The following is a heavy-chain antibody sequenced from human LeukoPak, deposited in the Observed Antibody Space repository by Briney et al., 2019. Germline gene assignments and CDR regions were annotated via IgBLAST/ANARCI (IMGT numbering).Heavy chain of an antibody. CDR1: SSGGYY. J-gene: IGHJ6*02. CDR3: TRARGSTYYYSMDV. D-gene: IGHD3-10*01. Sequence: SSGGYYWSWIRQHPGKGLEWVSGISWNSVNIGYADSVKGRFTISRDNAKNSLYLQMNSLRAEDTALYYCTRARGSTYYYSMDVWGQGTTVTVSS. V-gene: IGHV3-9*01. CDR2: ISWNSVNI.